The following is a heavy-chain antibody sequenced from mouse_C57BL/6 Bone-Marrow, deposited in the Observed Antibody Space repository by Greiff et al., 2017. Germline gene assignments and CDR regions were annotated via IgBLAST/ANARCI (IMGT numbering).Heavy chain of an antibody. CDR1: GFTFSDFY. D-gene: IGHD1-1*01. CDR3: ASVLITTVVATDY. Sequence: EVQVVESGGGLVQSGRSLRLSCATSGFTFSDFYMEWVRQAPGKGLEWIAASRNKANDYTTEYSASVKGRFIVSRDTSQSILYLQMNALRAEDTAIYYCASVLITTVVATDYWGQGTTLTVSS. V-gene: IGHV7-1*01. J-gene: IGHJ2*01. CDR2: SRNKANDYTT.